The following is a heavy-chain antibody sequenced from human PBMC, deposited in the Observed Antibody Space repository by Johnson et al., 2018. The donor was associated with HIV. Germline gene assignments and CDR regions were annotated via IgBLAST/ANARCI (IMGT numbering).Heavy chain of an antibody. CDR3: AKEASSGPDAFDI. V-gene: IGHV3-9*01. J-gene: IGHJ3*02. Sequence: VQLVESGGGVVQPGRSLRLSCAASGFTFSSYDMHWVRQATGKGLEWVSGISWNSGSIGYADSVKGRFTISRDNAKNSLYLQMNSLRAEDTALYYCAKEASSGPDAFDIWGQGTMVTVSS. D-gene: IGHD6-19*01. CDR1: GFTFSSYD. CDR2: ISWNSGSI.